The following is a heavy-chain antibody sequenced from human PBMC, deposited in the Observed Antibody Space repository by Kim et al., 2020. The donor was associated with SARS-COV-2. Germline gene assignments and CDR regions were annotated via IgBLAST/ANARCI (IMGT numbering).Heavy chain of an antibody. Sequence: GESLKISCKGSGYSFTSYWISWVRQMPGKGLEWMGRIDPSDSYTNYSPSFQGHVTISADKSISTAYLQWSSLKASDTAMYYCARSIAVAGTGPVLFDYWGQGTLVTVSS. D-gene: IGHD6-19*01. CDR1: GYSFTSYW. J-gene: IGHJ4*02. CDR2: IDPSDSYT. V-gene: IGHV5-10-1*01. CDR3: ARSIAVAGTGPVLFDY.